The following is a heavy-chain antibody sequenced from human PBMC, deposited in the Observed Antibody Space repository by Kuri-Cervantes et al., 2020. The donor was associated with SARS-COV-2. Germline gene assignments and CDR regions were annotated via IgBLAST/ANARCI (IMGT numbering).Heavy chain of an antibody. CDR3: ARSPYDFWSGSWG. V-gene: IGHV4-61*01. Sequence: SETLSLTCTVSGGSVSDRNSYWTWIRQSPGKGLEWIGYIYHTGSPTYSPSLKSRVTISLDEPKNQFSLRLTSVTAADTAVYYCARSPYDFWSGSWGWGQGTLVTVSS. CDR1: GGSVSDRNSY. J-gene: IGHJ4*02. CDR2: IYHTGSP. D-gene: IGHD3-3*01.